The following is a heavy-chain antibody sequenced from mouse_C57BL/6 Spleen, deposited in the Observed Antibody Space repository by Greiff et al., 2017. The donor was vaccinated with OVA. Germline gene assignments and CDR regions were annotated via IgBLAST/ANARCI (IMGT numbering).Heavy chain of an antibody. CDR3: ARYRWLRAMDY. J-gene: IGHJ4*01. V-gene: IGHV7-3*01. CDR2: IRNKANGYTT. CDR1: GFTFTDYY. Sequence: EVNVVESGGGLVQPGGSLSLSCAASGFTFTDYYMSWVRQPPGKALEWLGFIRNKANGYTTEYSASVKGRFTISRDNSQSILYLQMNALRAEDSATYYCARYRWLRAMDYWGQGTSVTVSS. D-gene: IGHD2-2*01.